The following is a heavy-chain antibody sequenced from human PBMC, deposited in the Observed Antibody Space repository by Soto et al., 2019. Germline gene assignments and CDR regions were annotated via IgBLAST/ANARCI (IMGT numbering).Heavy chain of an antibody. J-gene: IGHJ6*02. CDR1: STSNKLG. Sequence: QVQLVQSGGGVEKPWASGEVSRQGFWSTSNKLGYSLVRQAPGQGLEWMGGIFPKFGTTYSGQKLQDRLTITADESTSTVYMQLSSLRLDDTAVYYCEAEMTFGKLSVVWGQGTTVTVSS. V-gene: IGHV1-69*01. D-gene: IGHD3-16*02. CDR3: EAEMTFGKLSVV. CDR2: IFPKFGTT.